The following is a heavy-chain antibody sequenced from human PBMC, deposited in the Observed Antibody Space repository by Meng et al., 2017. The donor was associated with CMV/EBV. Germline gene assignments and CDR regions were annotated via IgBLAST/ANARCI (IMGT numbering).Heavy chain of an antibody. V-gene: IGHV4-39*07. CDR2: IYYSGST. CDR3: ASRSTILGVVTAFDP. CDR1: GGYTSIMSAA. D-gene: IGHD3-3*01. J-gene: IGHJ5*02. Sequence: GRVKTSATLHRVGNVPGGYTSIMSAAWGWTPQPPGKALEWIVSIYYSGSTYYNPSLKSRVTISGDTSKNQFSLKRSSVTAADTAVYYCASRSTILGVVTAFDPWGQGTLVTVSS.